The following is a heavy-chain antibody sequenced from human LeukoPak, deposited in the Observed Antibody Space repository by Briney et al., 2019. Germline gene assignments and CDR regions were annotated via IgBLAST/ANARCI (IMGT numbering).Heavy chain of an antibody. V-gene: IGHV3-21*04. CDR1: GFTFSSFT. Sequence: GGSLRLSCAASGFTFSSFTMNWVRQAPGKGLEWVSSISSTSTYIHYADSVKGRFTISRDNSKSTLYLQMNSLRAEDTAVYYCAKDTSGSTSYSYHYGMDVWGQGTTVTVSS. D-gene: IGHD3-22*01. CDR2: ISSTSTYI. CDR3: AKDTSGSTSYSYHYGMDV. J-gene: IGHJ6*02.